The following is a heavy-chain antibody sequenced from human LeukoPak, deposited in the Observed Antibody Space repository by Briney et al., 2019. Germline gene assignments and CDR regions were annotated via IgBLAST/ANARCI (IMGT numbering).Heavy chain of an antibody. Sequence: GGSLRLSCAASGFTVGNNYMAWVRQVPGKGLEWVANIKQDGSEKYYVDSVKGRFTISRDNAKNSLYLQMNSLRAEDTAVYYCARARAAAGTPFDYWGQGTLVTVSS. CDR1: GFTVGNNY. D-gene: IGHD6-13*01. V-gene: IGHV3-7*01. CDR3: ARARAAAGTPFDY. CDR2: IKQDGSEK. J-gene: IGHJ4*02.